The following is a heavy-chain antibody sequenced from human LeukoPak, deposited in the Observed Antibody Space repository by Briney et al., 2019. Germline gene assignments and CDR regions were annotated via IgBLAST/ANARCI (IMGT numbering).Heavy chain of an antibody. V-gene: IGHV3-53*01. D-gene: IGHD5-18*01. J-gene: IGHJ4*02. CDR2: IYSGGST. CDR1: GFTFSSNY. CDR3: ARSLPIRGYHRGY. Sequence: PGGSLRLSCAASGFTFSSNYMSWGRHAPGKGLEWVSVIYSGGSTYSADSVKGRSTISRDNSKNTLYLQMSSLRAEDTAVYYCARSLPIRGYHRGYWGQGTLVTVAS.